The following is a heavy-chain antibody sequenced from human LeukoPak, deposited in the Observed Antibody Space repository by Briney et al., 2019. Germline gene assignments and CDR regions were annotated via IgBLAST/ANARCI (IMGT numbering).Heavy chain of an antibody. CDR3: AREAYYHDSRPDY. D-gene: IGHD3-22*01. J-gene: IGHJ4*02. Sequence: SVKVSCKASGGTFSSYAISWVRQAPGQGLEWMGRIIPILDIANYAQKFQGRVTITADKSTSTAYMELSSLKSGDTAVYYCAREAYYHDSRPDYWGQGTLVTVSS. V-gene: IGHV1-69*04. CDR2: IIPILDIA. CDR1: GGTFSSYA.